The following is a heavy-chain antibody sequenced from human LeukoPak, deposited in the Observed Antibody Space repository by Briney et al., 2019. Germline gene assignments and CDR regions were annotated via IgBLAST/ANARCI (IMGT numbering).Heavy chain of an antibody. CDR2: INPKSGVT. J-gene: IGHJ5*02. D-gene: IGHD2/OR15-2a*01. V-gene: IGHV1-2*02. CDR1: GYTFTSYG. CDR3: ARPLGSLKEYWWFDP. Sequence: ASVKVSCKASGYTFTSYGISWVRQAPGQGLEWMGWINPKSGVTNFAQYFQGRVTMTRDTSSTTVYMELTRLRSDDTAVYYCARPLGSLKEYWWFDPWGQGTLVTVSS.